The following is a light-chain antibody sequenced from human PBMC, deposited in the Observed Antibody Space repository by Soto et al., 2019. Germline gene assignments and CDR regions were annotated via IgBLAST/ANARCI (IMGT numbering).Light chain of an antibody. CDR1: QSVLYSSNNKNY. J-gene: IGKJ1*01. CDR2: WGS. V-gene: IGKV4-1*01. Sequence: DIVVTQSPDSLAVSLGERATISCKSSQSVLYSSNNKNYLAWYQQKPGQPPKLLIYWGSTRESGVPDRGSGRESVTEFTLTRISLQAEYVAMSYGHQFLCTPWTFGQGPDVEIK. CDR3: HQFLCTPWT.